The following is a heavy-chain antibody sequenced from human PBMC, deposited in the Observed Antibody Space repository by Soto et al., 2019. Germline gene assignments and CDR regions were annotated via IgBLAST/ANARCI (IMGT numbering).Heavy chain of an antibody. CDR2: ISLYSDGT. Sequence: QVQLVQSGGEVKRPGASVKVSCKTSGYTFSNYGITWVRQAPGQPLEWLGWISLYSDGTNYAQKFQGRVSMTTDASTTTAYMELSSLGSDDTAVYYCARVVPGAEAWFGPWGQGTLVTVSS. CDR3: ARVVPGAEAWFGP. CDR1: GYTFSNYG. J-gene: IGHJ5*02. V-gene: IGHV1-18*01.